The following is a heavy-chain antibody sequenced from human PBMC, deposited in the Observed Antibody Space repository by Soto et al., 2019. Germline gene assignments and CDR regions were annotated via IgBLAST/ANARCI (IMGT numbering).Heavy chain of an antibody. Sequence: SETLSLTCAVSGYSISSGYYWGCIRQPPGKGLEWIGSIYHSGSTYYNPSLKSRVTISVDTSKNQFSLKLSSVTAADTAVYYCARGPYSSSSGDWFDPWGQGTLVTVSS. D-gene: IGHD6-6*01. CDR3: ARGPYSSSSGDWFDP. CDR1: GYSISSGYY. J-gene: IGHJ5*02. V-gene: IGHV4-38-2*01. CDR2: IYHSGST.